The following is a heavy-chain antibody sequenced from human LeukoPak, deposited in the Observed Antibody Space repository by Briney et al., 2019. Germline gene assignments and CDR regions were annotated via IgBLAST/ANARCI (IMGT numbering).Heavy chain of an antibody. CDR3: ARDRKNEWLLRYDAFDI. CDR2: ISGNAGST. D-gene: IGHD3-22*01. CDR1: GFTLSSYS. Sequence: GGSLRLSCAASGFTLSSYSMSWVRQAPGKGLEWVSLISGNAGSTYYADSVKGRFTISRDNSKNTLFLQMHSLRAEDTAVYYCARDRKNEWLLRYDAFDIWGQGTMVTVSS. V-gene: IGHV3-23*01. J-gene: IGHJ3*02.